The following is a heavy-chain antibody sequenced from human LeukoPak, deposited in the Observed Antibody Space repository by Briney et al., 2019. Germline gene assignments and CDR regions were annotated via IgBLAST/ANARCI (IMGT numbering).Heavy chain of an antibody. CDR2: IYYSGRT. J-gene: IGHJ6*03. CDR1: DGSIRSYN. V-gene: IGHV4-59*01. Sequence: SETLSLTCTVSDGSIRSYNWSWIRQPPGKGLEWIGYIYYSGRTNYNPSLKRRVTISVATSKNQFSLKLSSVTAADTAVYYCARGYSSSSSSYYYYYMDVWGKGTTVTVSS. CDR3: ARGYSSSSSSYYYYYMDV. D-gene: IGHD6-6*01.